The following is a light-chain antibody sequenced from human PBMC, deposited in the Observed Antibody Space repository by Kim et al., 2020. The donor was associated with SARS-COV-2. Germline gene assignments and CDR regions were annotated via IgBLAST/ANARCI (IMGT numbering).Light chain of an antibody. CDR1: RSNVGRNY. CDR3: EAWDDRLNGPV. Sequence: GQRVTISCSGGRSNVGRNYVYWFQHLPGTAPKLLIERNDQRPSGVPARFSGSKSGSSASLAISGLQPEDDADYYCEAWDDRLNGPVFGGGTQLTVL. J-gene: IGLJ3*02. V-gene: IGLV1-44*01. CDR2: RND.